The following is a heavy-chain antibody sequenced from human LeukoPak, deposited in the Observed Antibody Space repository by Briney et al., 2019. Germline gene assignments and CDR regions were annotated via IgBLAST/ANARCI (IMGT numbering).Heavy chain of an antibody. Sequence: GGSLRLSCAASGFTFSSYGMHWVRQAPGKGLEWVSAISGSGAGTYYADSVKGRFTISRDNSKNTLYLQMNSLRAEDTAVYYCAKGGADIVVVTAAIHFDYWGQGTLVTVSS. CDR2: ISGSGAGT. CDR1: GFTFSSYG. D-gene: IGHD2-2*02. V-gene: IGHV3-23*01. J-gene: IGHJ4*02. CDR3: AKGGADIVVVTAAIHFDY.